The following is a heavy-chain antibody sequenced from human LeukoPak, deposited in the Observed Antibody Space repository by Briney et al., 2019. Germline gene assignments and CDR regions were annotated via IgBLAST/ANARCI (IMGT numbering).Heavy chain of an antibody. CDR1: GYTFTRYG. J-gene: IGHJ6*03. CDR3: VRDGHRLYDYYYYCMDV. CDR2: ISAYNGHT. D-gene: IGHD2-2*02. Sequence: ASVRVSCKASGYTFTRYGISWVRQAPGQRLEWMGWISAYNGHTNYTQKLQGRVTMTTDTSTSTAYMELRSLRSDDTAVYFCVRDGHRLYDYYYYCMDVWGKGTTVTVSS. V-gene: IGHV1-18*01.